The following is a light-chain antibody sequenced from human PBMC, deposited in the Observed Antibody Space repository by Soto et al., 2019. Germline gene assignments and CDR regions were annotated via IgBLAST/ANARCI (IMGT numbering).Light chain of an antibody. V-gene: IGLV4-69*01. CDR1: SGHSSYA. J-gene: IGLJ1*01. Sequence: QSVLTQSPSASASLGASVKLTCTLSSGHSSYAIAWHQQQPEKGPRYLMKLNSDGSHSKGDGIPDRFSGSSSGAERYLTISSLQSEDEADYYCQTWGTGSEVFGTGTKLTVL. CDR2: LNSDGSH. CDR3: QTWGTGSEV.